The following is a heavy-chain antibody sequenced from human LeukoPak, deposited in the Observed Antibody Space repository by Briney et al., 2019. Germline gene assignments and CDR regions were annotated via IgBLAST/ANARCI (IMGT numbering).Heavy chain of an antibody. CDR3: ARSSDYSTFDY. Sequence: SETLSLTCTVSGGSISSGDYYWSWIRQPPGKGLEWIGYIYYSGSTYYNPSLKSRVTISVDTSKYQFSLKLSSVTAADTAVYYCARSSDYSTFDYWGQGTPVTVSS. J-gene: IGHJ4*02. D-gene: IGHD4-11*01. CDR1: GGSISSGDYY. CDR2: IYYSGST. V-gene: IGHV4-30-4*01.